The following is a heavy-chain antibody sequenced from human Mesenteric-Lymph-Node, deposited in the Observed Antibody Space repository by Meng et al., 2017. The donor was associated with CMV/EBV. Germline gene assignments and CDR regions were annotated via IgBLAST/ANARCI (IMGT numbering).Heavy chain of an antibody. V-gene: IGHV1-2*02. CDR1: GYTFTGYY. CDR3: ARQQIAAAGFYYYGMDV. J-gene: IGHJ6*02. D-gene: IGHD6-13*01. Sequence: ASVKVSCKASGYTFTGYYMHWVRQAPGQGLEWMGWINPNSGGTNYAQKFQGRVTMTRDTSISTAYMELSRLRSDDTAVYYCARQQIAAAGFYYYGMDVWGQGTTVTVSS. CDR2: INPNSGGT.